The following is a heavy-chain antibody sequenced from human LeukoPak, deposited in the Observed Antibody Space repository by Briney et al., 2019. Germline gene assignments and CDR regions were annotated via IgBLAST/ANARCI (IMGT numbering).Heavy chain of an antibody. J-gene: IGHJ5*02. CDR3: ATVSPQGWFDP. CDR2: IYSGGST. V-gene: IGHV3-53*01. CDR1: GFTVSSNY. D-gene: IGHD3-3*02. Sequence: GGSLRLSCAASGFTVSSNYMSWVRQAPGKGLEWVSVIYSGGSTYYADSVKGRFTISRDNAKNSLYLQMNSLRAEDTAVYYCATVSPQGWFDPWGQGTLVTVSS.